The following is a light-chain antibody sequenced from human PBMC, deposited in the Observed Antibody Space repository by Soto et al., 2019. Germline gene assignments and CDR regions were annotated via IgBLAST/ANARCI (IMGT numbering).Light chain of an antibody. J-gene: IGKJ5*01. Sequence: DIQLTQSPSFLSASVGDRVTITCRASQGISSHLAWYQQKPGKAPKLLIYAASTLQSGVPSRFSGSGSGTEXSLXXNXLQPEDFAXXXXQQLNSYPITVGQGTRLEIK. CDR1: QGISSH. CDR2: AAS. CDR3: QQLNSYPIT. V-gene: IGKV1-9*01.